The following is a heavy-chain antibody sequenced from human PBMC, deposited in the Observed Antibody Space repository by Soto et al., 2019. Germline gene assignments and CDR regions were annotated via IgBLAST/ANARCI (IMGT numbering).Heavy chain of an antibody. D-gene: IGHD2-8*01. CDR1: GFTVSSNY. V-gene: IGHV3-53*04. CDR3: ARGFQSPLGYCTNGVCYGAFDI. Sequence: GGSLKLSCAASGFTVSSNYMSWVRQAPGKGLEWGSVIYSGGSTFYADSWKGLFTISRHNSRNLLYLQLNSLKGEDTALYYCARGFQSPLGYCTNGVCYGAFDIWGQGTMVTVSS. J-gene: IGHJ3*02. CDR2: IYSGGST.